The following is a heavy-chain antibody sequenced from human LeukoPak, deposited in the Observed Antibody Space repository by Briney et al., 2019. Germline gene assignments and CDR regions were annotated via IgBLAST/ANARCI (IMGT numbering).Heavy chain of an antibody. CDR1: GGSISSYY. Sequence: SETLSLTCTVSGGSISSYYWSWIRQPAGKGLEWIGRIYTSGSTNYNPSLKSRVTMSVDTSKNQFSLKLSSVTAADTAVYYCAGGLIAVVASGLDYWGQGTLVTVSS. J-gene: IGHJ4*02. CDR2: IYTSGST. V-gene: IGHV4-4*07. CDR3: AGGLIAVVASGLDY. D-gene: IGHD6-19*01.